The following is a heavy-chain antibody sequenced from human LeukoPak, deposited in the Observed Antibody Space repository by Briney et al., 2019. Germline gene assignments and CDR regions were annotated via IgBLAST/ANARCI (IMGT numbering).Heavy chain of an antibody. V-gene: IGHV3-23*01. CDR2: ITDSGGTT. CDR3: AKLWRGSHPRYFDH. D-gene: IGHD1-26*01. J-gene: IGHJ4*02. Sequence: GGSLRLSCAASGFTFSNYAMSWVRQAPGKGLEWVSPITDSGGTTFYADSVKGRFTISRDNFKNTVYLQMNSLRAEDTAVYYCAKLWRGSHPRYFDHWGQGTLVTVSS. CDR1: GFTFSNYA.